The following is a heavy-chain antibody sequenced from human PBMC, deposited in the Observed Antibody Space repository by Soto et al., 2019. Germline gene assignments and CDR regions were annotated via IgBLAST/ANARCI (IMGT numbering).Heavy chain of an antibody. CDR1: GFTFSDYA. Sequence: QVQLVESGGGVVQPGRSLSLSCAASGFTFSDYALHWVRQAPGKGLEWVALLSYNGGNEKYASSLKGRFTISRDNSKSTVYLHIHSLRPEDTAMYYCVRGDGPGSYLVDYWGQGALVTVSS. CDR2: LSYNGGNE. V-gene: IGHV3-30-3*01. CDR3: VRGDGPGSYLVDY. D-gene: IGHD3-10*01. J-gene: IGHJ4*02.